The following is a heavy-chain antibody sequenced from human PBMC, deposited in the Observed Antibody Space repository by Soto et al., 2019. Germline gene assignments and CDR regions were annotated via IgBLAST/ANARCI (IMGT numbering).Heavy chain of an antibody. Sequence: PSETLSLTCTVSGGSISSGDYYWSWIRQPPGEGLEWIGYIYYSGSTYYNPSLKSRVSISVDTSKNQFSLKLSSVTAADTAVYYGAREYYSAQYGMDVWGQGTTVTVSS. J-gene: IGHJ6*02. CDR3: AREYYSAQYGMDV. CDR1: GGSISSGDYY. D-gene: IGHD4-4*01. V-gene: IGHV4-30-4*01. CDR2: IYYSGST.